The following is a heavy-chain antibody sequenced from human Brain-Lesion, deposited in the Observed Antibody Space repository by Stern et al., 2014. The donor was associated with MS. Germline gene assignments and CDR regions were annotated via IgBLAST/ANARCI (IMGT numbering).Heavy chain of an antibody. CDR1: GGSISSGSFY. CDR2: IYSTGST. V-gene: IGHV4-61*02. J-gene: IGHJ4*02. CDR3: ARETGGYTYGDTDFFDY. Sequence: MQLVESGPGLVKPSQTLSLTCIVSGGSISSGSFYWNWIRQPAGKGLEWIGRIYSTGSTNYNPYLKSRVTISGDTSKNQFSLQMISRTAADTAVYYCARETGGYTYGDTDFFDYWGQGALVTVSS. D-gene: IGHD5-18*01.